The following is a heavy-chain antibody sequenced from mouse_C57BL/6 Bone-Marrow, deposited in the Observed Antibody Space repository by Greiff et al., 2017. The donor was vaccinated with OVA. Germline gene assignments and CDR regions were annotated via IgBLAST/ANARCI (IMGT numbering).Heavy chain of an antibody. V-gene: IGHV1-69*01. Sequence: VQLQQPGAELVMPGASVKLSCKASGYTFTSYWMHWVKQRPGQGLEWIGEIDPSDSYTNYNQKFKGKSTLTVDKSSSTAYMQLSSLTSEDSAVYYCASSKRDVDYWGQGTTVTGSS. CDR2: IDPSDSYT. CDR1: GYTFTSYW. J-gene: IGHJ2*01. CDR3: ASSKRDVDY. D-gene: IGHD3-3*01.